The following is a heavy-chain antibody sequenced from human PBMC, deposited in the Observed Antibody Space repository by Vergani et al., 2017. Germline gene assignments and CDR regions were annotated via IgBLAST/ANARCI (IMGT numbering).Heavy chain of an antibody. CDR1: GFTFSTYS. CDR2: ISSDSSYI. V-gene: IGHV3-21*01. CDR3: ARRALQWFGESLGGYLDY. Sequence: EVQLVESGGGLVKPGGSLRLSCAASGFTFSTYSMNWVRQAPGKGLEWVSSISSDSSYIYYADSVQGRFTISRDNAKNSLYLQMNSLRAEDTAVYYCARRALQWFGESLGGYLDYWGQGTLVTVSS. D-gene: IGHD3-10*01. J-gene: IGHJ4*02.